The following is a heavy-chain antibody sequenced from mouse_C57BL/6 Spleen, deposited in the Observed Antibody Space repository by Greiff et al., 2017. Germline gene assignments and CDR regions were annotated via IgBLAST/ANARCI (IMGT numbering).Heavy chain of an antibody. CDR3: ERHQNDYGSSYDYYAMDY. J-gene: IGHJ4*01. Sequence: EVKLVESGGGLVQPGGSLKLSCAASGFTFSDYGMAWVRQAPRKGPEWVAFISNLAYSIYYADTVTGRFTISRENAKNTLSLEMSSLRSEDTAMYYCERHQNDYGSSYDYYAMDYWGQGTSVTVSS. V-gene: IGHV5-15*01. D-gene: IGHD1-1*01. CDR1: GFTFSDYG. CDR2: ISNLAYSI.